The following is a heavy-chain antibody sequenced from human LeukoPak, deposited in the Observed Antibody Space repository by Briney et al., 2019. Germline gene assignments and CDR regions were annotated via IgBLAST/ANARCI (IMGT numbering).Heavy chain of an antibody. Sequence: GASVTVSFTASGYTFTSYGISWVRQAPGQGLEWMGWISAYNGNTNYAQKLQGRVTMTTDTSTSTAYMELRSLRSDDTAVYYCAREGYYYDSSGPGDAFDIWGQGTMVTVSS. CDR1: GYTFTSYG. CDR3: AREGYYYDSSGPGDAFDI. J-gene: IGHJ3*02. CDR2: ISAYNGNT. D-gene: IGHD3-22*01. V-gene: IGHV1-18*01.